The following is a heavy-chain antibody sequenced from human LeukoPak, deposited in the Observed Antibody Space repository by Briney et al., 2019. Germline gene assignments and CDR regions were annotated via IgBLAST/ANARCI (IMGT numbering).Heavy chain of an antibody. CDR2: ISSSSSYI. V-gene: IGHV3-21*01. Sequence: GGSLRLSCAASGFTFSSYSMNWVRRAPGKGLEWVSSISSSSSYIYYADSVKGRFTISSANAKNSLYMQMNLLRGEDTAVYYCATHRVTYYYDSNAFDIWGQGTMVTVSS. CDR1: GFTFSSYS. D-gene: IGHD3-22*01. CDR3: ATHRVTYYYDSNAFDI. J-gene: IGHJ3*02.